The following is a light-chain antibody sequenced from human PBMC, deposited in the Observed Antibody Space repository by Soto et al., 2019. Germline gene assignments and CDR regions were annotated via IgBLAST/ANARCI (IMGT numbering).Light chain of an antibody. CDR1: QSVSSH. Sequence: EIRMTQSPAILSVSPGESATLSCRASQSVSSHVVWYQQKPGQAPRLLISDSSTRATGIPARFSGSGSGTEFTLTICSLQSDDSAVYSCQQYNNWPWTFGQGTKVDI. CDR3: QQYNNWPWT. CDR2: DSS. V-gene: IGKV3-15*01. J-gene: IGKJ1*01.